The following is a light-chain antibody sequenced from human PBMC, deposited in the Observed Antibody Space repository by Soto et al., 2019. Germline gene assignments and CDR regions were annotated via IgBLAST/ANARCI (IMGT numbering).Light chain of an antibody. J-gene: IGLJ1*01. CDR2: GVT. Sequence: QSALTQPASVSGSPGQSITISCTGSGRDIGAYDYVSWYQQHPGKAPKLLIYGVTNRPSGVSNRFSGSKSGNTASLTISGLQAEDEANYYCNSYTTLSNRVFGTGTKVTVL. CDR3: NSYTTLSNRV. V-gene: IGLV2-14*01. CDR1: GRDIGAYDY.